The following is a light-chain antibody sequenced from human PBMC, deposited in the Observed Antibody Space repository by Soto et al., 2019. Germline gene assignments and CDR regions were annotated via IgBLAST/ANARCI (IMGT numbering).Light chain of an antibody. CDR3: AAWDDSLNGHV. CDR2: SNN. J-gene: IGLJ1*01. CDR1: SSNIGSNT. V-gene: IGLV1-44*01. Sequence: QSVLTQPPSASGTPGQRVTISCSGSSSNIGSNTVNWYQQLPGTDPKLLIYSNNQRPSGVPDRFSGSKSGTSASLAISGLQSEDEADYYCAAWDDSLNGHVFGTGTKLTVL.